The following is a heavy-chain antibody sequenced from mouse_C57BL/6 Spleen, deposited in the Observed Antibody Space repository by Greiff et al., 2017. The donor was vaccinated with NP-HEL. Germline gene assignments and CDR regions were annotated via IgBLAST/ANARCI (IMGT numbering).Heavy chain of an antibody. D-gene: IGHD1-1*01. J-gene: IGHJ2*01. CDR3: ARAPITTVVATDYFDY. Sequence: QVQLQQPGAELVKPGASVKLSCKASGYTFTSYWMHWVKQRPGQGLEWIGMLHPNSGSTNYTEKFKSKAPLTVDKSSSTAYMQLSSLTSEDSAVYYCARAPITTVVATDYFDYWGQGTTLTVSS. CDR2: LHPNSGST. CDR1: GYTFTSYW. V-gene: IGHV1-64*01.